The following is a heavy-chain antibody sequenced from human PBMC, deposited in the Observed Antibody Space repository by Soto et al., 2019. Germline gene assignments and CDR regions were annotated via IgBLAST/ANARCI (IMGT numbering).Heavy chain of an antibody. V-gene: IGHV3-23*01. CDR3: ANRRGQKLDNWQFDV. D-gene: IGHD6-13*01. CDR1: GFTFRDHA. Sequence: EVQLLASGGGLVQPGVALRLSCVGSGFTFRDHAMGWVRQAPGKGLEWVSDISSDGGGTFYAPSVKGRFTISRGTLRNAAHLQMVSLRDDHTATYYWANRRGQKLDNWQFDVWGRGSVVTVAS. CDR2: ISSDGGGT. J-gene: IGHJ2*01.